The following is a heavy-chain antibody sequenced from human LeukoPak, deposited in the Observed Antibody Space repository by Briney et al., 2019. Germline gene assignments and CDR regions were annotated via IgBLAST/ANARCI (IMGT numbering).Heavy chain of an antibody. D-gene: IGHD3-10*01. CDR1: GFTFSSYW. CDR3: ARDLLTVLWFGELFNWYFDL. CDR2: IKQDGSEK. J-gene: IGHJ2*01. Sequence: EGSLRLSCAASGFTFSSYWMSWVRQAPGKGLEWVANIKQDGSEKYYVDSVKGRFTISRDNAKNSLYLQMNSLRAEDTAVYYCARDLLTVLWFGELFNWYFDLWGRGTLVTVSS. V-gene: IGHV3-7*01.